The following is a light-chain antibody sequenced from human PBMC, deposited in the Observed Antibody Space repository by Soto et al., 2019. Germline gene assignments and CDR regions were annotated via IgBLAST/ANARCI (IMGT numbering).Light chain of an antibody. CDR2: VAS. CDR1: QDIGTW. Sequence: DIQLTQSPSSVSASVGDRVTITCRASQDIGTWLAWYQQKPGKALKLLIYVASNLQSGVPSRFSGAGSGTDFNLTITSLQPEDFATYHCQQADSFPFTFGPGTKVDFK. CDR3: QQADSFPFT. V-gene: IGKV1-12*01. J-gene: IGKJ3*01.